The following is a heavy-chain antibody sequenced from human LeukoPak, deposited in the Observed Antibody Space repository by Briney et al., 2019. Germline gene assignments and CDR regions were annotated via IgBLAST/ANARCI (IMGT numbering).Heavy chain of an antibody. CDR2: INTYNGNT. Sequence: GASVKVSCKASGYIFANYGFAWVRQAPGQGLEWLGWINTYNGNTKYAQNLQGRVTVTTDTSTNTAYMELRSLTSDDTAVYYCAREPISSGTYYPRSDYWGQGTLATVSS. CDR3: AREPISSGTYYPRSDY. CDR1: GYIFANYG. V-gene: IGHV1-18*01. J-gene: IGHJ4*02. D-gene: IGHD3-10*01.